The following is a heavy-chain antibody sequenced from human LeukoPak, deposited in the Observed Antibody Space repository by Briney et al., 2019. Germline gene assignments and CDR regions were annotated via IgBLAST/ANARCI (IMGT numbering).Heavy chain of an antibody. D-gene: IGHD2-2*01. CDR1: GYSISSGYY. CDR2: IYHSGST. V-gene: IGHV4-38-2*01. J-gene: IGHJ4*02. Sequence: PSETLSLTCAVSGYSISSGYYWGWIRQPPGKGLEWIGSIYHSGSTYYNTSLKSPITISVATSKNQFSLKLSSATAAATAVYYCAGSAAMTNFDYWGQGTLVAVSS. CDR3: AGSAAMTNFDY.